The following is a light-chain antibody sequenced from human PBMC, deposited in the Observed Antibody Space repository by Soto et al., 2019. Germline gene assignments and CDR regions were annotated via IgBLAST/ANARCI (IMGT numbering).Light chain of an antibody. CDR1: QSVSSSY. V-gene: IGKV3-20*01. Sequence: EILLTQSPATLSLSPGERATLSCRASQSVSSSYLAWYQQKPGQAPRLLIYGASSRATGIPDRFSGSGSGTDFTLTISGLQPDDFATYYCQQYNSYSPITFGQGTKVDIK. CDR3: QQYNSYSPIT. J-gene: IGKJ1*01. CDR2: GAS.